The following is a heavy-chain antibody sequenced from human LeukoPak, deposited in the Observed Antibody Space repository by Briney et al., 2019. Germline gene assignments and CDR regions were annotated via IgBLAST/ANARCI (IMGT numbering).Heavy chain of an antibody. D-gene: IGHD6-19*01. J-gene: IGHJ4*02. V-gene: IGHV3-66*02. CDR3: ARVASGIAVAGH. CDR2: IYSGGST. Sequence: GGSLRLSCAASGFTVSSNYMSWVRQAPGKGLEWVSVIYSGGSTYCADSVKGRFTISRDNPKNTLYLQMNSLRAEDTAVYYCARVASGIAVAGHWGQGTLVTVSS. CDR1: GFTVSSNY.